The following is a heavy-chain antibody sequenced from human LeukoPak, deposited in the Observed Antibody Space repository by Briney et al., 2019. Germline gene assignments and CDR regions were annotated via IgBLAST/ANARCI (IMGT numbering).Heavy chain of an antibody. Sequence: PGGSLRLSCAASGFTFRSYGMGWVRQAPGKGLEWVAFIRYDGNNKDYGDSVKGRFTISRDNSKNTLYLQMNSLRVEDTAVYYCAKGYGDLVAFDIWGQGTMVTVSS. D-gene: IGHD4-17*01. CDR3: AKGYGDLVAFDI. CDR1: GFTFRSYG. J-gene: IGHJ3*02. V-gene: IGHV3-30*02. CDR2: IRYDGNNK.